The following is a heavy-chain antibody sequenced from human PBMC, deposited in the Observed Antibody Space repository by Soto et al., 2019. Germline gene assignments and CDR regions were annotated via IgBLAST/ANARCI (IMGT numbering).Heavy chain of an antibody. CDR3: AREEAVAGPIDY. Sequence: SETLSLTCTVSGASISSGGYFWSWIRQHPGKGLEWIGYIYNSGSTYYNSSLKSRITINPDTPKNQFSLQLNSVTPEDTAVYYCAREEAVAGPIDYWGQGTLVTVSS. D-gene: IGHD6-19*01. J-gene: IGHJ4*02. CDR1: GASISSGGYF. V-gene: IGHV4-31*03. CDR2: IYNSGST.